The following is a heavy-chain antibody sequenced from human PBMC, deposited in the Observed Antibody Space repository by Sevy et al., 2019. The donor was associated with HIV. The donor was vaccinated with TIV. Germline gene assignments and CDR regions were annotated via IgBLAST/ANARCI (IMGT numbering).Heavy chain of an antibody. CDR2: ISSSSSYI. D-gene: IGHD3-22*01. CDR1: GFTFSSYS. CDR3: ATGKVNYYDSSFARV. V-gene: IGHV3-21*01. J-gene: IGHJ4*02. Sequence: GESLKISCAASGFTFSSYSMNWVRQAPGKGLEWVSSISSSSSYIYYADSVKGRFTISRDNAKNSLYLQMNSLRAEDTVVYYCATGKVNYYDSSFARVWGQGTLVTVSS.